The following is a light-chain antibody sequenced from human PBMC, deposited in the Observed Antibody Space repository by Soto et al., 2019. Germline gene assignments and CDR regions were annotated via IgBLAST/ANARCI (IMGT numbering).Light chain of an antibody. Sequence: DIQMPQSPSTLSASVGDSVTITCRASQAISSRLAWYQQKPGKAPKLLIYKTSTLEGGVPSRFSGSGSGTEFTLTISSLQPDDLAIYYCQHYDTYSPFGGGNKVEIK. CDR2: KTS. CDR3: QHYDTYSP. J-gene: IGKJ4*02. CDR1: QAISSR. V-gene: IGKV1-5*03.